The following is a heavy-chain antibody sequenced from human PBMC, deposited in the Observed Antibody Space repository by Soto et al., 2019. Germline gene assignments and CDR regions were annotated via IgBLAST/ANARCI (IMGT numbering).Heavy chain of an antibody. CDR2: IYYSWST. V-gene: IGHV4-61*01. Sequence: QVQLQESGPGLVNPSETLSLTCTVSGGSGSSGSYYWSWMRQPSGKGLEWFGYIYYSWSTNYNLSLQSRVTISVDTSKNQFSLKLSFVTAADTTVYYCARFNYEWLLGRYYYYGMDFWGQGNTVTDS. D-gene: IGHD3-3*01. CDR1: GGSGSSGSYY. CDR3: ARFNYEWLLGRYYYYGMDF. J-gene: IGHJ6*02.